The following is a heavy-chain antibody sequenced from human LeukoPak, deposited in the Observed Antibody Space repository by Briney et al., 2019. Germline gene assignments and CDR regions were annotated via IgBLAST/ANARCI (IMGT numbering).Heavy chain of an antibody. V-gene: IGHV4-61*01. Sequence: SETLSLTCTVSGGSVSSGSYYWSWIRQPPGKGLEWIGYIYYSGSTNYNPSLKSRVTISVDTSKNQFSLKLSSVTAADTAVYYCARGWSYGDYGIWMFDYWGQGTLVTVSS. CDR3: ARGWSYGDYGIWMFDY. D-gene: IGHD4-17*01. CDR1: GGSVSSGSYY. CDR2: IYYSGST. J-gene: IGHJ4*02.